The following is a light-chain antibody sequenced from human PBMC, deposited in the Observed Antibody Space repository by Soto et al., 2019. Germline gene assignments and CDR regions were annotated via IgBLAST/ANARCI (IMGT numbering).Light chain of an antibody. V-gene: IGKV1-5*01. CDR3: QQCNSYSRT. CDR2: DAS. CDR1: QSIGSC. Sequence: DIQMTQSPSTLSASVGDRVTITCRASQSIGSCLAWYQQKPGEAPKVLIYDASSLESGGPSRFSGSGSGTEFPLTISSLQPDDFATYYCQQCNSYSRTFGQGTKV. J-gene: IGKJ1*01.